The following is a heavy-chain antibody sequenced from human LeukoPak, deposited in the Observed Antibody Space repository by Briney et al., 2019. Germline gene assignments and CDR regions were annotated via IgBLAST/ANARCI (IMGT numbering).Heavy chain of an antibody. J-gene: IGHJ5*02. CDR1: GFTFSTYC. Sequence: GGSLRLSCAASGFTFSTYCMSWVRQAPGKGLEWVSGIGISGVTTYYADSVKGRFTISRDNSKNTLYLKMNSLRAEDTAVYYCARATVTRWFDPWGQGTLVTVSS. CDR3: ARATVTRWFDP. D-gene: IGHD4-17*01. CDR2: IGISGVTT. V-gene: IGHV3-23*01.